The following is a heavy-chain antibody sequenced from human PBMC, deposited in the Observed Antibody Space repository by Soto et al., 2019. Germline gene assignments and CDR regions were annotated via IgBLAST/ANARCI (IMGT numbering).Heavy chain of an antibody. CDR1: GGSFRGYY. D-gene: IGHD3-22*01. CDR2: INHSGST. Sequence: TSETLSLSCAVYGGSFRGYYWGGIRQPQGKGLEWIGEINHSGSTNYNPSLKSRVTISVDTSKNQFSLKLSSVTAADTAVYYCARAPPYDSSGTWGQGTLVTVSS. V-gene: IGHV4-34*01. CDR3: ARAPPYDSSGT. J-gene: IGHJ4*02.